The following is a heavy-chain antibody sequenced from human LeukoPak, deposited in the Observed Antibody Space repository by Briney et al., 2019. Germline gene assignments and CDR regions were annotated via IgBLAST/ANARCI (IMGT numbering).Heavy chain of an antibody. CDR2: ISSNGGST. Sequence: GGSLRLSCAASGFTFSSYAMHWVRQAPGKGLEYVSAISSNGGSTYYANSVKGRFTISRDNSKNTLYLQMRSLRAENMAVYYCTRGGYDDPYYFDYWGQGTLVTVSS. V-gene: IGHV3-64*01. CDR1: GFTFSSYA. CDR3: TRGGYDDPYYFDY. J-gene: IGHJ4*02. D-gene: IGHD5-12*01.